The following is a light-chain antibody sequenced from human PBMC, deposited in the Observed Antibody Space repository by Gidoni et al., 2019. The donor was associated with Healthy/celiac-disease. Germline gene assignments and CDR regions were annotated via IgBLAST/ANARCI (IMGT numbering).Light chain of an antibody. J-gene: IGLJ2*01. Sequence: SHAPTPPPPMSVSPGQTTSITCSGDKLGDKYACWYQQKPGQSPVLVIYQDSKRPSGIPERFSGSNSGNTATLTISGTQAMDEADYYCQAWDSSTVVFGGGTKLTVL. CDR1: KLGDKY. CDR2: QDS. CDR3: QAWDSSTVV. V-gene: IGLV3-1*01.